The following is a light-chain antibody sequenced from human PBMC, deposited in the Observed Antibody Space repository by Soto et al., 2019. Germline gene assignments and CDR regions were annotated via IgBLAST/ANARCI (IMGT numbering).Light chain of an antibody. J-gene: IGKJ4*01. V-gene: IGKV3-11*01. CDR1: QSVSSY. Sequence: EIVLTQSPATLSLSPGERATLSCRASQSVSSYLAWYQQKPGQAPRLLIYDASNRATGIPARFSGSGSGPDFTLTIRSLEPDEFAVYYCQQRSNWPLTFGGGTKVEIK. CDR2: DAS. CDR3: QQRSNWPLT.